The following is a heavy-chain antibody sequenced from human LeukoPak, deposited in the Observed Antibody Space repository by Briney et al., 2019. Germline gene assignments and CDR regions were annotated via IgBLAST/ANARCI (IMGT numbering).Heavy chain of an antibody. CDR2: MNPNSGNT. J-gene: IGHJ6*02. D-gene: IGHD3-10*01. V-gene: IGHV1-8*01. CDR3: ARVYYYGSGLFYYYYGMDV. Sequence: GASVKVSCKASGYTFTSYDINWVRQATGQGLEWMGWMNPNSGNTGYAQKFQGRVTMTRNASISTAYMALSSLRSEDTAVYYCARVYYYGSGLFYYYYGMDVWGQGTTVTVSS. CDR1: GYTFTSYD.